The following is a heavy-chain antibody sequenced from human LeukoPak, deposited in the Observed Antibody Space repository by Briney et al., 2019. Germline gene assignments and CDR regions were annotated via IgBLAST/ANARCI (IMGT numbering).Heavy chain of an antibody. CDR2: IYYSGST. J-gene: IGHJ1*01. CDR3: ANLNYYDSSGIEH. Sequence: SETLSLTCTVSGGSISSYYWSWIRQPPGKGLEWIGYIYYSGSTNYNPSLKSRVTISVDTSKNQFSLKLSSVTAADTAVYYCANLNYYDSSGIEHWGQGTLVTVSS. V-gene: IGHV4-59*01. CDR1: GGSISSYY. D-gene: IGHD3-22*01.